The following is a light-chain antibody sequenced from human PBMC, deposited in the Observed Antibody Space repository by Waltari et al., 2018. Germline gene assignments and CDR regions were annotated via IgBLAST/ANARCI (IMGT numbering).Light chain of an antibody. J-gene: IGKJ1*01. Sequence: DIVMTQYPDSLAVSLGERANINCKSSQSVLYSSNNKNYLAWYQHRPGQPPQLLISWASTRESGVPDRFSGSGSGTDFTLTISSLQAEDVAVYYCQQYYSIPWTFGQGTKVEIK. CDR2: WAS. CDR3: QQYYSIPWT. V-gene: IGKV4-1*01. CDR1: QSVLYSSNNKNY.